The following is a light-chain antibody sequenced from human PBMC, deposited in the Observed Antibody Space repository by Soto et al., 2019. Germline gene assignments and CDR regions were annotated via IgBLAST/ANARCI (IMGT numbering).Light chain of an antibody. CDR1: QSVSSN. Sequence: EIVMTQSPATLSVSPGERATLSCRASQSVSSNLAWYQQKIGQAPRLLIYGASTRATGIPARFSGSGSGTEFTLTISSRQSEDFAIYYCHQYNNWPRTFGQGTKVEIK. CDR3: HQYNNWPRT. J-gene: IGKJ1*01. CDR2: GAS. V-gene: IGKV3-15*01.